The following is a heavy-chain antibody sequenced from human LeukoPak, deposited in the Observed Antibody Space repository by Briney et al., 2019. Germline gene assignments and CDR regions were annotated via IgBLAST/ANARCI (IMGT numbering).Heavy chain of an antibody. Sequence: GGSLRLSCAASGFTFISAWMSWVRQAPGKGLEWVGRIKSRGAGGTTDYGAPVKGRFAISRDDSKNTVYLQMNSLKTEGTAVYYCTTEYYGDYHYWGQGTLVTVSS. CDR2: IKSRGAGGTT. CDR1: GFTFISAW. J-gene: IGHJ4*02. D-gene: IGHD4-17*01. CDR3: TTEYYGDYHY. V-gene: IGHV3-15*01.